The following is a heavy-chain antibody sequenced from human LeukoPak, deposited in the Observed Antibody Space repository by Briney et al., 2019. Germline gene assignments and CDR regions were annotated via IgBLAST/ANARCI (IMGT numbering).Heavy chain of an antibody. CDR1: GFTFYNYG. Sequence: GGSLRLSCAASGFTFYNYGMHWVRQAPGKGLEWVAVISHDGSNIHYGDSVKGRFTISRDNSKNTLYLQMNSLRVEDTAVYYCARGGYYYDSSGYSNWFDPWGQGTLVTVSS. D-gene: IGHD3-22*01. J-gene: IGHJ5*02. CDR3: ARGGYYYDSSGYSNWFDP. CDR2: ISHDGSNI. V-gene: IGHV3-30*03.